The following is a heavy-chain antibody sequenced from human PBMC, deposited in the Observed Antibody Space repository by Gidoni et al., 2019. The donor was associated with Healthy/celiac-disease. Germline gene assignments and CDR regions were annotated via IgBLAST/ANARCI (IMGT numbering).Heavy chain of an antibody. CDR2: FDPEDGET. J-gene: IGHJ4*02. CDR1: GYLLTDLS. Sequence: QVQLVQSGAEVKKPGASVKVSCNVSGYLLTDLSMHWVRQAPGKGLEWMGGFDPEDGETIYAQKFQGRVTMTEDTSTDTAYMELSSLRSEDTAVYYCATDNDYYDSSGYYFPPNYWGQGTLVTVSS. V-gene: IGHV1-24*01. CDR3: ATDNDYYDSSGYYFPPNY. D-gene: IGHD3-22*01.